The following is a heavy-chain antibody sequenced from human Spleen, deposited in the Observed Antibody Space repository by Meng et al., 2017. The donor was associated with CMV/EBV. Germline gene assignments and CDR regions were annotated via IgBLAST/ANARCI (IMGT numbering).Heavy chain of an antibody. CDR1: GFTFGDYA. Sequence: GESLKISCTASGFTFGDYAITWVRQAPGKGLEYIGFIRTKAYGGTGEYAASVGGRFTISRDDSKSIAYLQMNSRKTEDTAVYYCTRSKVTTYYYYGMDVWGQGTTVTVSS. J-gene: IGHJ6*02. V-gene: IGHV3-49*04. D-gene: IGHD4-11*01. CDR2: IRTKAYGGTG. CDR3: TRSKVTTYYYYGMDV.